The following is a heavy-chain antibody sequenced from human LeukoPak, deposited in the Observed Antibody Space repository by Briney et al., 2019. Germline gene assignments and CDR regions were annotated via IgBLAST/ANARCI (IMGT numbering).Heavy chain of an antibody. J-gene: IGHJ4*02. D-gene: IGHD6-13*01. CDR2: INPNSGGT. CDR3: ARVVAAADTFTLYYFDY. V-gene: IGHV1-2*02. Sequence: GASVKVSCKASGYTFTGYYMHWVRQAPRQGLEWMGWINPNSGGTNYAQKFQGRVTMTRDTSITTAYMEVSRLRSDDTAVYYCARVVAAADTFTLYYFDYWGQGTLVTVSS. CDR1: GYTFTGYY.